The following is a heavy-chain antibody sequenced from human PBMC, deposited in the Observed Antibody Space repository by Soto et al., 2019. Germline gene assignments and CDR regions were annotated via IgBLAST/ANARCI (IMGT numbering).Heavy chain of an antibody. D-gene: IGHD3-9*01. Sequence: GASVKVSCKASGYTFTGYYMHWVRQAPGQGLEWMGWINPNSGGTNYAQKFQGWVTMTRDTSISTAYMELSRLRSDDTAVYYCARARSVLRYFDWFPNKENRDAFDIWGQGTMVTVSS. V-gene: IGHV1-2*04. J-gene: IGHJ3*02. CDR1: GYTFTGYY. CDR3: ARARSVLRYFDWFPNKENRDAFDI. CDR2: INPNSGGT.